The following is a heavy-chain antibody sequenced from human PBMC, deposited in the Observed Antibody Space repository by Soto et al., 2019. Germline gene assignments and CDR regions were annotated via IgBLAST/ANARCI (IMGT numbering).Heavy chain of an antibody. V-gene: IGHV3-48*03. CDR1: GFTFSSYE. Sequence: GGSLRLSCAASGFTFSSYEMNWVRQAPGKGLEWVSYISSSGSTIYYADSVKGRFTISRDNAKNSLYLQMNSLRAEDTAVYYCARVHFYGMDVWGQGTTVTVSS. CDR3: ARVHFYGMDV. D-gene: IGHD3-3*02. J-gene: IGHJ6*02. CDR2: ISSSGSTI.